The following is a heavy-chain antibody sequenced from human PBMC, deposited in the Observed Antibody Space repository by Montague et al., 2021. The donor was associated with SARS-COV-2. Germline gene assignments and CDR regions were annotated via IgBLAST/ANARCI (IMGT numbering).Heavy chain of an antibody. CDR1: GFSLSTSGMC. D-gene: IGHD6-19*01. CDR2: IDWXXXT. Sequence: PALVKPTQTLTLICTFSGFSLSTSGMCVSWIRQPPGKALEWLALIDWXXXTYYSTSLKTRLTISKDTSKNQVVLTMTNMDPVDTATYYCARISAWYSSGWSAFDYWGQGTLVTVSS. J-gene: IGHJ4*02. CDR3: ARISAWYSSGWSAFDY. V-gene: IGHV2-70*01.